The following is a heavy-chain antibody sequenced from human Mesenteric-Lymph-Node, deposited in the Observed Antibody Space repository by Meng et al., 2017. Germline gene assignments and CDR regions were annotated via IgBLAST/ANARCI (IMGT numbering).Heavy chain of an antibody. CDR2: IHTSEMT. CDR1: GGSISSSY. D-gene: IGHD3-22*01. Sequence: SETLSLTCPLSGGSISSSYWSWIRQPAGQGLEWIGRIHTSEMTNYNPSLNNRVTISLDTSKNQFSLELSSVTAADTALYYCAREGYYDNTHVGDLDCWGQGALVTVSS. V-gene: IGHV4-4*07. CDR3: AREGYYDNTHVGDLDC. J-gene: IGHJ4*02.